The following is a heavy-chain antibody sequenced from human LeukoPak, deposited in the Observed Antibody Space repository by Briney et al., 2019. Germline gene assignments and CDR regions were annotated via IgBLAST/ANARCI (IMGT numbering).Heavy chain of an antibody. J-gene: IGHJ6*02. CDR1: GFTFSSYG. D-gene: IGHD3-10*01. CDR2: ISYDGSNK. V-gene: IGHV3-30*18. CDR3: AKVRVYGSGSYYLYGMDV. Sequence: HPGGSLRLSCAASGFTFSSYGMHWVRQAPGKGLEWVAVISYDGSNKYYADSVKGRFTISRDNSKNTLYLQMNSLRAEDTAVYYCAKVRVYGSGSYYLYGMDVWGQGTTVTVSS.